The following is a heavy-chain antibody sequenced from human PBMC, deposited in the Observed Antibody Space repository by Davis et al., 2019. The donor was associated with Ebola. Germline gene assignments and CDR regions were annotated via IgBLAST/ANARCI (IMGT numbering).Heavy chain of an antibody. CDR2: ISAYNGNT. D-gene: IGHD5-18*01. CDR3: ARDWNTAMVSGLDY. J-gene: IGHJ4*02. CDR1: GYTFTNYY. V-gene: IGHV1-18*04. Sequence: ASVKVSCKASGYTFTNYYMHWVRQAPGQGLEWMGWISAYNGNTNYAQKLQGRVTMTTDTSTSTAYMELRSLRSDDTAVYYCARDWNTAMVSGLDYWGQGTLVTVSS.